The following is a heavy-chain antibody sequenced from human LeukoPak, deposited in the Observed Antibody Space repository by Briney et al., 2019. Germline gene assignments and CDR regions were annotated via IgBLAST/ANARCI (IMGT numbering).Heavy chain of an antibody. V-gene: IGHV3-21*01. D-gene: IGHD2-2*01. CDR2: ISSSSSYI. Sequence: PGGSLRLSCAASGLTFSSYSMNWVRQAPGKGLEWVSSISSSSSYIYYADSVKGRFTISRDNAKNSLYLQMNSLRAEDTAVYYCASVGYCSSTSCYRYFDYWGQGTLVTVSS. CDR1: GLTFSSYS. J-gene: IGHJ4*02. CDR3: ASVGYCSSTSCYRYFDY.